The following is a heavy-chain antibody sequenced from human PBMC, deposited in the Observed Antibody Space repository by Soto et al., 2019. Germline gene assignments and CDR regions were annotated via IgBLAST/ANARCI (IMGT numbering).Heavy chain of an antibody. J-gene: IGHJ5*02. CDR1: GYSFTSYW. CDR2: IDPSDSYT. CDR3: ARHEIGVRSASLWYYDQ. Sequence: GESLKISCKGSGYSFTSYWISWVRQMPGKGLEWMGRIDPSDSYTNYSPSFQGHVTISADKSISTAYLQWSSLKASDTAMYYCARHEIGVRSASLWYYDQWGQGTLVTVSS. D-gene: IGHD2-15*01. V-gene: IGHV5-10-1*01.